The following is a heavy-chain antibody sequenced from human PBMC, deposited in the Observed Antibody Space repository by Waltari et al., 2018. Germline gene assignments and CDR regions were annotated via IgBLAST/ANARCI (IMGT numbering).Heavy chain of an antibody. V-gene: IGHV4-38-2*01. Sequence: QVQLQESGPGLVKPSETLSLTCAVSGYSISSGYYWGWIRQPPGKGLEWIGSIYHSGSTYYNPSLKSRVTISVDTSKNQFSLKLSSVTAADTAVYYCARQYYRYSSSWYYFDYWGQGTLVTVSS. CDR1: GYSISSGYY. CDR3: ARQYYRYSSSWYYFDY. J-gene: IGHJ4*02. D-gene: IGHD6-13*01. CDR2: IYHSGST.